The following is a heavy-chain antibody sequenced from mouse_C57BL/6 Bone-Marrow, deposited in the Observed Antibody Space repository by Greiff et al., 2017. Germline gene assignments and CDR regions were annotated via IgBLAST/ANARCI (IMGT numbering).Heavy chain of an antibody. J-gene: IGHJ3*01. CDR1: GFNIKDYY. D-gene: IGHD2-4*01. V-gene: IGHV14-2*01. CDR2: IDPEDGET. CDR3: APTPIYYDDGWFAY. Sequence: EVKLLESGAELVKPGASVKLSCTASGFNIKDYYMHWVKQRTEQGLEWIGRIDPEDGETKYAPKFQGKATITADTSSNTAYLQLSSLTSEDTAVYYCAPTPIYYDDGWFAYWGQGTLVTVSA.